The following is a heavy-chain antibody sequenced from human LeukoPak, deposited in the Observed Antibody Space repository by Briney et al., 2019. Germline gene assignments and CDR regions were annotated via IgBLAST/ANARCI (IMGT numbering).Heavy chain of an antibody. CDR3: ARDRGREKLTTVTLRNWYFDL. J-gene: IGHJ2*01. Sequence: PSETLSLTCTVSGGSISSYYWSWIRQPAGKELEWIGRIYTSGSTNYNPSLKSRVTMSVDTSKNQFSLKLSSVTAADTAVYYCARDRGREKLTTVTLRNWYFDLWGRGTLVTVSS. CDR2: IYTSGST. CDR1: GGSISSYY. D-gene: IGHD4-17*01. V-gene: IGHV4-4*07.